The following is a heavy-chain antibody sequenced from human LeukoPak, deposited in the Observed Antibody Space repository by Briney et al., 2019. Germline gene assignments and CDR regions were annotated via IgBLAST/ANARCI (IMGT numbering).Heavy chain of an antibody. J-gene: IGHJ4*02. CDR2: ISPASKTI. V-gene: IGHV3-48*04. CDR3: ARAYGAAGTKFLFDY. D-gene: IGHD6-13*01. CDR1: VITFSDDS. Sequence: GGSLRLSCAASVITFSDDSMNWVRQAPGSGLEWVAYISPASKTIKYAASVKGRFIISRDNAKKSLYLQMNSLRAEDTALYHCARAYGAAGTKFLFDYWGQGTLVTVSS.